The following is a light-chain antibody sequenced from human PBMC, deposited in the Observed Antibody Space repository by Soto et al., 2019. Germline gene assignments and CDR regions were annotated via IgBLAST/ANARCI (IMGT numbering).Light chain of an antibody. Sequence: DIQMTQSPSTLSASVGDRGTITCLASQSLSNWLAWYQQKPGKAPKLLIYDASSLETGVPSRFSGSGSGTEFTLIISSLQPDDFATYYCQQYSSYPWTFGQGTKVDIK. J-gene: IGKJ1*01. CDR3: QQYSSYPWT. V-gene: IGKV1-5*01. CDR2: DAS. CDR1: QSLSNW.